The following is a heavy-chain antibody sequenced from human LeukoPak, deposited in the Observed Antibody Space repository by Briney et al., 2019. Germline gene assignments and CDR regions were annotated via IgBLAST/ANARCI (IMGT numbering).Heavy chain of an antibody. D-gene: IGHD6-19*01. Sequence: ASVKVSCKASGYTFTSYYMHWVRQAPGQGLEWVGIINPSGGSTSYAQKFQGRVTMTRDMSTSTAYMELSSLRSEDTAVYYCAIIAVAGKFDYWGQGTLVTVSS. J-gene: IGHJ4*02. CDR2: INPSGGST. CDR3: AIIAVAGKFDY. V-gene: IGHV1-46*01. CDR1: GYTFTSYY.